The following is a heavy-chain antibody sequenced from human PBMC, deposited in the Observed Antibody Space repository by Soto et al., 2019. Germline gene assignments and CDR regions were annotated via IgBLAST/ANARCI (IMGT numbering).Heavy chain of an antibody. CDR2: ISGSGGST. CDR3: AKDHRGYSYGYFDY. V-gene: IGHV3-23*01. Sequence: GGSLRLSCAASGFTFSSYAMSRVRQAPGKGLEWVSAISGSGGSTYYADSVKGRFTISRDNSKNTLYLQMNSLRAEDTAVYYCAKDHRGYSYGYFDYWGQGTLVTVSS. D-gene: IGHD5-18*01. CDR1: GFTFSSYA. J-gene: IGHJ4*02.